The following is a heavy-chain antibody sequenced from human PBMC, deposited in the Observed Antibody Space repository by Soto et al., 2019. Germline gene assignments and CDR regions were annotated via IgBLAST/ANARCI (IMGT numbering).Heavy chain of an antibody. V-gene: IGHV1-46*01. CDR3: AREIKTMILLGGFDM. Sequence: QVQVVQSGAEVQKPGASMKVSCKASGYSFTSYFMHWVRQAPGQRPEWMGKIDPTDGRTTYAQKLQARITMTRDTSTRTVFMELSSLGSEDTAVYYCAREIKTMILLGGFDMWGQGTVVTVSS. D-gene: IGHD3-22*01. J-gene: IGHJ3*02. CDR1: GYSFTSYF. CDR2: IDPTDGRT.